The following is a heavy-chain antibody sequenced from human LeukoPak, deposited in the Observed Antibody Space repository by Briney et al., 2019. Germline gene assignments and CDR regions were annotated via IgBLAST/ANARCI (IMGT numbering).Heavy chain of an antibody. CDR2: INPNSGDT. CDR3: ARRDGNYYFDY. Sequence: GASVKVSCKASGYTFTGYYMHWVRQAPGQGLEWMGWINPNSGDTDYAQKFQGRVTMTRDTSISTAYMELSGLRSDDTAVYYCARRDGNYYFDYWGQGTLVTVSA. CDR1: GYTFTGYY. D-gene: IGHD4-23*01. J-gene: IGHJ4*02. V-gene: IGHV1-2*02.